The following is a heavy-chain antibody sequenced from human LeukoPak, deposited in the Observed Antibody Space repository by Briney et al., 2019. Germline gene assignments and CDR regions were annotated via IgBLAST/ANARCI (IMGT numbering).Heavy chain of an antibody. Sequence: GGSLRLSCAASGFSFNRYAMHWVRQAPGKGLEWVAFIRYDGSDKYYADSVKGRFTISRDNSKNTLYLQMNSLRAEDTAVYYCAKDEGGITMIEPNYYFDYWGQGTLVTVSS. D-gene: IGHD3-22*01. CDR3: AKDEGGITMIEPNYYFDY. CDR1: GFSFNRYA. J-gene: IGHJ4*02. V-gene: IGHV3-30*02. CDR2: IRYDGSDK.